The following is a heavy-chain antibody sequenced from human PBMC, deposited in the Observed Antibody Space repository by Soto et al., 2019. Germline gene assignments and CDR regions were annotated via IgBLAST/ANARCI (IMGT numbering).Heavy chain of an antibody. V-gene: IGHV4-59*01. Sequence: SETLSLTCTVSGCSISSYYWSWIRQPPGKGLEWIGYIYYSGSTNYNPSLKSRVTISVDTSKNQFSLKLSSVTAADTAVYYCARGVYYYMDVWGKGTTVTVSS. J-gene: IGHJ6*03. CDR1: GCSISSYY. CDR2: IYYSGST. CDR3: ARGVYYYMDV.